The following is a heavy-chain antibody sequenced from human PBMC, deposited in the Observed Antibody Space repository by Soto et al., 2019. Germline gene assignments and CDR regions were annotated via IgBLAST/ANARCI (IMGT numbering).Heavy chain of an antibody. Sequence: PGGSLRLSCAASGFTFSSYAMSWVRQAPGKGLEWVSGISGSGGRTYYADSVKARSTISRDNSKNTLHLQMNSLRAEDTAVYYCAKDRYSGIAAAGHYWGQGILVTVSS. V-gene: IGHV3-23*01. CDR3: AKDRYSGIAAAGHY. CDR2: ISGSGGRT. CDR1: GFTFSSYA. D-gene: IGHD6-13*01. J-gene: IGHJ4*02.